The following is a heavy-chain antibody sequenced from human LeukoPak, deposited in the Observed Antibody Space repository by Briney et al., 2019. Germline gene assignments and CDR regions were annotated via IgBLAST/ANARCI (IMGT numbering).Heavy chain of an antibody. Sequence: PGGSLRLSCAASGFTVSSNYMSWVRQAPGKGLEWVSVIYSGGSTYYADSVKGRFTISRDNSKNTLYLQMNSLRAEDTAVYYCARDSLWIQLWTADYWGQGTLVTVSS. CDR1: GFTVSSNY. D-gene: IGHD5-18*01. CDR3: ARDSLWIQLWTADY. V-gene: IGHV3-66*01. J-gene: IGHJ4*02. CDR2: IYSGGST.